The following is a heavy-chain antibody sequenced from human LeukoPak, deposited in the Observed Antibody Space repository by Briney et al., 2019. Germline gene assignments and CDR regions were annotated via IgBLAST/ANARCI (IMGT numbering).Heavy chain of an antibody. CDR3: ATDSSSWFYAFDI. Sequence: PSGTLSLTCAVSGGSISSSNWWSWVRQPPGKGLEWIGEIYHSGSTNYNPSLKSRVTISVDKSKNQFSLKLSSVTAADTAVYYCATDSSSWFYAFDIWGQGTMVTVSS. CDR1: GGSISSSNW. CDR2: IYHSGST. J-gene: IGHJ3*02. D-gene: IGHD6-13*01. V-gene: IGHV4-4*02.